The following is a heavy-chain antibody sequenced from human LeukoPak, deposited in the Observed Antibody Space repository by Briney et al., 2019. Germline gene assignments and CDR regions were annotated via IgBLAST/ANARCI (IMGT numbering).Heavy chain of an antibody. J-gene: IGHJ3*02. V-gene: IGHV5-51*01. CDR1: GYSFTSYW. Sequence: GESLKISCKGSGYSFTSYWIGWVRQMPGKGLEWMGIIYPGDSGTRYSPSFQGQVTISADKSISTAYLQWSSLKASDTAMYYCARLRFYYDSSGNDAFDIWGQGTMVTVSS. D-gene: IGHD3-22*01. CDR2: IYPGDSGT. CDR3: ARLRFYYDSSGNDAFDI.